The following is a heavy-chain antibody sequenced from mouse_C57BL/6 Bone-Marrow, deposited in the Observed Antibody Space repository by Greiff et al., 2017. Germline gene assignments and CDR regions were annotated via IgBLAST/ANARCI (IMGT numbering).Heavy chain of an antibody. CDR1: GFTFSSYA. CDR3: ARAIYGNYEREDYAMDY. V-gene: IGHV5-4*01. CDR2: ISDGGSYT. J-gene: IGHJ4*01. Sequence: EVQRVESGGGLVKPGGSLKLSCAASGFTFSSYAMSWVRQTPEKRLEWVATISDGGSYTYYPDNVKGRFTISRDNAKNNLYLQMSHLKSEDTAMYYCARAIYGNYEREDYAMDYWGQGTSVTVSS. D-gene: IGHD2-1*01.